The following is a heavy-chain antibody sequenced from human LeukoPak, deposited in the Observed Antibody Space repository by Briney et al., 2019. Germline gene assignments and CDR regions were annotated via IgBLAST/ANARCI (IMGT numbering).Heavy chain of an antibody. D-gene: IGHD3-16*02. V-gene: IGHV1-69*13. CDR2: IIPIFGTA. CDR1: GGTFSSYA. J-gene: IGHJ4*02. Sequence: ASVKVSCKASGGTFSSYAISWARQAPGQGLEWMGGIIPIFGTANYAQKFQGRVTITADESTSTAYMELSSLRSEDTAVYYCARGIMITFGGVIAPAPRYFDYWGQGTLVTVSS. CDR3: ARGIMITFGGVIAPAPRYFDY.